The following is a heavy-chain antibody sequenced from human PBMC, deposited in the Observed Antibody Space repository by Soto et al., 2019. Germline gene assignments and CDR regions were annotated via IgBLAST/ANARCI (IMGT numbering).Heavy chain of an antibody. V-gene: IGHV4-39*01. CDR3: ARHVNPWAQGAFDI. CDR2: IYYSGST. D-gene: IGHD7-27*01. CDR1: VGSISSSSYY. Sequence: QLQLQESGPGLVKPSETLSLTCTVSVGSISSSSYYWVWIRQPTGKGLEWIGSIYYSGSTYYNPSLKSRVTISVDTSKNQVSLNLSYVTAADTAVYYCARHVNPWAQGAFDIWGQGTMVTVSS. J-gene: IGHJ3*02.